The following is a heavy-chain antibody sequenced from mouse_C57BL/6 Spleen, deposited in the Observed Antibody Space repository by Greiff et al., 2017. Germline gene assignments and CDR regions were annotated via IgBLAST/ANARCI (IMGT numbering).Heavy chain of an antibody. CDR3: ARRRATVVAIHWYFDV. V-gene: IGHV8-12*01. Sequence: QVQLNVSGPGILQSSQTLSLTCSFSGFSLSTSGMGVSWIRQPSGKGLEWLAHIYWDDDKRYNPSLKSRLTISKDTSRNQVFLKITSVDTADTATYYCARRRATVVAIHWYFDVWGTGTTVTVSS. CDR1: GFSLSTSGMG. J-gene: IGHJ1*03. D-gene: IGHD1-1*01. CDR2: IYWDDDK.